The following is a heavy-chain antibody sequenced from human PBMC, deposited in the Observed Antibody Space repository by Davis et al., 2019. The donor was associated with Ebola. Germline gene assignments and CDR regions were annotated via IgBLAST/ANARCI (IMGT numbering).Heavy chain of an antibody. CDR3: TTDPGRGKLLWFGELLDRNY. CDR2: IKSKTDGGTT. CDR1: GFTFSNAW. V-gene: IGHV3-15*01. J-gene: IGHJ4*02. D-gene: IGHD3-10*01. Sequence: GESLNISCAASGFTFSNAWMSWVRQAPAKGLEWVGRIKSKTDGGTTEYAAPVKGRFTISRDDSKNTLYLQMNSLKTEDPAVYYCTTDPGRGKLLWFGELLDRNYWGQGTLVTVSS.